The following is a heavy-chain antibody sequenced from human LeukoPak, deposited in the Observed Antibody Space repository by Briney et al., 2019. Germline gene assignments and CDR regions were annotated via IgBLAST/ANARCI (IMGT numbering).Heavy chain of an antibody. J-gene: IGHJ4*02. CDR2: INPHSGGT. CDR3: ARESYGTHDY. D-gene: IGHD4-17*01. V-gene: IGHV1-2*06. CDR1: GYTFTGYY. Sequence: AAVKVSCKASGYTFTGYYIHWVRQAPGQGLEWMGRINPHSGGTNYPQKFQGRVTMTKDTSISTAYMDLSRLRSDDTAVYYCARESYGTHDYWGQGTLVTVSS.